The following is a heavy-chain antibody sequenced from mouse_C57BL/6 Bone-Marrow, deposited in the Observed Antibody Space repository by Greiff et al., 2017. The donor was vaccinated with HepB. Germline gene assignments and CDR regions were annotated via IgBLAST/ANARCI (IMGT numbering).Heavy chain of an antibody. Sequence: EVKLMESGGGLVQSGRSLRLSCATSGFTFSDFYMEWVRQAPGKGLEWIAASRNKANDYTTEYSASVKGRFIVSRDTSQSILYLQMNALRAEDTAIYYCARDGDSNERFAYWGQVTLVTVSA. J-gene: IGHJ3*01. V-gene: IGHV7-1*01. D-gene: IGHD2-5*01. CDR1: GFTFSDFY. CDR2: SRNKANDYTT. CDR3: ARDGDSNERFAY.